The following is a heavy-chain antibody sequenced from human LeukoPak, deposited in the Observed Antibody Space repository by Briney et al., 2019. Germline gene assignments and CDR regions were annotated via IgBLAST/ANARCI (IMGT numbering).Heavy chain of an antibody. V-gene: IGHV3-74*01. Sequence: GGSLRLSCAASGFTFSSYLMHWIRQAPGKGLVWVSRINNDGSSTNYADSVKGRFTISRDNAKNSLYLQMNSLRAEDTAVYYCARGSLGTEGIYYFGYWGQGTLVTVSS. D-gene: IGHD3-10*01. J-gene: IGHJ4*02. CDR1: GFTFSSYL. CDR2: INNDGSST. CDR3: ARGSLGTEGIYYFGY.